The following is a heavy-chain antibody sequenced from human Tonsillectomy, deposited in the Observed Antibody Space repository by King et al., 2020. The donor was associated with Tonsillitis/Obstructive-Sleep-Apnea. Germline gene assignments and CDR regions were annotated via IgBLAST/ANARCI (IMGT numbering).Heavy chain of an antibody. Sequence: VQLVESGGGLVKPGGSLRLSCAASGFTFSSYNMNWVRQAPGKGLEWSSSIIIISSNIYYADSVKGRFTISRDYAKNSLYLQMNSLRAEDTAVYYCATVAPYSSSWLDYWGQGTLVTVSS. CDR3: ATVAPYSSSWLDY. CDR2: IIIISSNI. J-gene: IGHJ4*02. CDR1: GFTFSSYN. D-gene: IGHD6-13*01. V-gene: IGHV3-21*01.